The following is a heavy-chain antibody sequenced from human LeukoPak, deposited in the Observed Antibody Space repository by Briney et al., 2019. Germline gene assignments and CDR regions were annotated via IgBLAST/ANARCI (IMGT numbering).Heavy chain of an antibody. V-gene: IGHV3-30*02. CDR3: ARDLMWGFDY. Sequence: GGSLRLSCAASGFTFSGHAMHRVRQTPGVGLEWVAIIGNDGRDQHYSESVKGRFTISRDNSKNTLSLQLNSLRPEDTALYLCARDLMWGFDYWGQGTLVTVSS. J-gene: IGHJ4*02. D-gene: IGHD7-27*01. CDR1: GFTFSGHA. CDR2: IGNDGRDQ.